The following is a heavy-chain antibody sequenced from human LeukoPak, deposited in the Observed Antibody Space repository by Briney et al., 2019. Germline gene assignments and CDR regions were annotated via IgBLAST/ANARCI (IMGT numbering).Heavy chain of an antibody. CDR3: AKGRLKFDY. J-gene: IGHJ4*02. CDR1: GSTFNSYA. D-gene: IGHD2-21*02. Sequence: GGSLRLSCAASGSTFNSYAMSWVRQAPGKGLEWVSGLSGSGDSTYYADSVKGRFTISRDNSKNTLYLQINSLRAEDTAVYYCAKGRLKFDYWGQGTLVTVSS. CDR2: LSGSGDST. V-gene: IGHV3-23*01.